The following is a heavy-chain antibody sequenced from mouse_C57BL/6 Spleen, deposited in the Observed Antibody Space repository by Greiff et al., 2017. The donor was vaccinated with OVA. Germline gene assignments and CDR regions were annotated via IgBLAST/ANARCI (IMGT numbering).Heavy chain of an antibody. CDR2: INPNNGGT. J-gene: IGHJ4*01. V-gene: IGHV1-26*01. CDR1: GYTFTDYY. D-gene: IGHD2-1*01. Sequence: VQLQQSGPELVKPGASVKISCKASGYTFTDYYMNWVKQSHGKSLEWIGDINPNNGGTSYNQKFKGKATLTVDKSSSTAYMELRSLTSEDSAVYYCARSNLYYGKYAMDDWGQGTSVTVSS. CDR3: ARSNLYYGKYAMDD.